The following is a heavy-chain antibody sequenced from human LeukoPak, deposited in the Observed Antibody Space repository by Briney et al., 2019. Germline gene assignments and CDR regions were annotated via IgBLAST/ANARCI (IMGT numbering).Heavy chain of an antibody. CDR2: IYTSGST. CDR3: ARARGYWEKDYYYYGMDV. V-gene: IGHV4-4*07. CDR1: GGSIGSYY. J-gene: IGHJ6*02. Sequence: TSETLSLTCTVSGGSIGSYYWSWIRQPAGKGLEWIGRIYTSGSTNYNPTLKSRVTMSVDTSKNQFSLKLSSVTAADTAVYYCARARGYWEKDYYYYGMDVWGQGTTVTVSS. D-gene: IGHD2-2*03.